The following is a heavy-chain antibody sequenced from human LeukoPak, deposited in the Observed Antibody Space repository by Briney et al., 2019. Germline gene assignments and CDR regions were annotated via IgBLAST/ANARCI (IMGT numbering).Heavy chain of an antibody. CDR1: GGSISGYY. CDR2: IYYSGST. CDR3: ARDARSSSHFDY. V-gene: IGHV4-59*01. D-gene: IGHD6-6*01. Sequence: PSETLSLTCTVSGGSISGYYWSWIRQPPGKGLEWIGYIYYSGSTNYNPSLKSRVTISVDTSKNQLSLKLSSVTAADTAVYYCARDARSSSHFDYWGQGTLVTVSS. J-gene: IGHJ4*02.